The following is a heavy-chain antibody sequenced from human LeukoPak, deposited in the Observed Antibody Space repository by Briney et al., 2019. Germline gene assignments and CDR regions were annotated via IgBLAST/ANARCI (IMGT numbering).Heavy chain of an antibody. CDR3: AKLGGFDP. Sequence: PGGSLRLSCAASGFTFDDYAMHWVRQAPGKGLEWVSGISWNSGSIGYADSVKGRFTISRGNAKNSLYLQMNSLRAEDTALYYCAKLGGFDPWGQGTLVTVSS. CDR2: ISWNSGSI. J-gene: IGHJ5*02. V-gene: IGHV3-9*01. CDR1: GFTFDDYA.